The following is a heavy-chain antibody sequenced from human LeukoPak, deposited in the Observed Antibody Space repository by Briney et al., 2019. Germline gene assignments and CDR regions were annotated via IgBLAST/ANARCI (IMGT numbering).Heavy chain of an antibody. CDR2: IGQDGTVK. Sequence: PGGSLRLSCAASGFTFSTHWMIWVRQAPGKGLEWVANIGQDGTVKNYVDSLRARFTISRDNAKNSLYLLMDNLRAEDTALYFCARQSDTYSYAFDVWGQGTTVTVSS. V-gene: IGHV3-7*01. CDR1: GFTFSTHW. CDR3: ARQSDTYSYAFDV. J-gene: IGHJ6*02. D-gene: IGHD2-15*01.